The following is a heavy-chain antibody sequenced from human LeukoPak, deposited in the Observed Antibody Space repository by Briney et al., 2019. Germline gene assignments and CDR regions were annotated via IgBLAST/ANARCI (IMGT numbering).Heavy chain of an antibody. D-gene: IGHD2-8*01. CDR2: ISSDGGRT. CDR3: AREGTPGTNDY. J-gene: IGHJ4*02. Sequence: GGSLRLSCAASGFTFSRYSMHWVRQAPGKGLESVSAISSDGGRTYYANSVKGRFTISRDNSKNTLYLQMGSLTAEDMAVYYCAREGTPGTNDYWGQGTLVTVSS. V-gene: IGHV3-64*01. CDR1: GFTFSRYS.